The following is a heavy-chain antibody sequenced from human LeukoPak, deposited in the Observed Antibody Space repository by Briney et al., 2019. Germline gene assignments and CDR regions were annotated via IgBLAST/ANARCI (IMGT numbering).Heavy chain of an antibody. CDR1: GGSFSGYY. J-gene: IGHJ3*02. CDR2: INHSGST. CDR3: ARVGTTQRCYYDSSGYYFNSETDAFDI. D-gene: IGHD3-22*01. Sequence: PSETLSLTCAVYGGSFSGYYWSWIRQPPGKGLEWIGEINHSGSTNYNPSLKSRVTISVDTSKNQFSLKLSSVTAADTAVYYCARVGTTQRCYYDSSGYYFNSETDAFDIWGQGTMVTVSS. V-gene: IGHV4-34*01.